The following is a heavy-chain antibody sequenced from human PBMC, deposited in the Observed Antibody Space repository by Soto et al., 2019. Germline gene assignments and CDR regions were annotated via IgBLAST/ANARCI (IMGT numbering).Heavy chain of an antibody. V-gene: IGHV1-18*01. CDR1: GYTFTSYG. CDR3: ATRSPAFDY. Sequence: ASVKVSCKTSGYTFTSYGITWVRQAPGQGLEWMGWITTDKGKTTYAQKFQGGVTMTTDISTSTAYMELRSLRSDDTAVYYCATRSPAFDYWGQGTLVNVSS. CDR2: ITTDKGKT. J-gene: IGHJ4*02.